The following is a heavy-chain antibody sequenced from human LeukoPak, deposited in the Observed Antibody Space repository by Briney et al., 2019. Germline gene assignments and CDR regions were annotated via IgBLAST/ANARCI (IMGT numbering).Heavy chain of an antibody. Sequence: GGSLRLLYAVRGYPYSNFGFMWTPQAPGKAREGVASMTPWDTNIYYADSVRGRFTSSRNTAENSLFLHMNSLTAEDTAVYYCARDPSSDRFQYFDFWGQGALVTVSS. V-gene: IGHV3-21*01. CDR3: ARDPSSDRFQYFDF. D-gene: IGHD6-19*01. J-gene: IGHJ4*02. CDR2: MTPWDTNI. CDR1: GYPYSNFG.